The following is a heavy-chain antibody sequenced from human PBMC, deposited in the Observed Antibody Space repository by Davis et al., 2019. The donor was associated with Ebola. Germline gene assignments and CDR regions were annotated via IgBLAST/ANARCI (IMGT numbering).Heavy chain of an antibody. CDR3: ARSSATTRDAFDI. CDR2: IIPIFGTA. CDR1: GYTFTSYG. D-gene: IGHD4-17*01. J-gene: IGHJ3*02. Sequence: SVKVSCKASGYTFTSYGISWVRQAPGQGLEWMGGIIPIFGTANYAQKFQGRVTITADKSTSTAYMELSSLRSEDTAVYYCARSSATTRDAFDIWGQGTMVTVSS. V-gene: IGHV1-69*06.